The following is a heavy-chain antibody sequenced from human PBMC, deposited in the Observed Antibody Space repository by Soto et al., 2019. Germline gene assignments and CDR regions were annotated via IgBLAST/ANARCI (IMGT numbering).Heavy chain of an antibody. V-gene: IGHV4-31*03. J-gene: IGHJ4*02. CDR1: GGSISSGGYY. CDR2: IYYSGST. Sequence: QVQLQESGPGLVKPSQTLSLTCTVSGGSISSGGYYWSWIRQHPGKGLEWIGYIYYSGSTYYNPSLKSRVTISVDKSKNQFSLKLSSVPAAATAVYYCARDQGDVVVPAAIHWGRGTLVTVS. D-gene: IGHD2-2*02. CDR3: ARDQGDVVVPAAIH.